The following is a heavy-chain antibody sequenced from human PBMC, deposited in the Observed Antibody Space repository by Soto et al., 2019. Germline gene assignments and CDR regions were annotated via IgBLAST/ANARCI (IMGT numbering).Heavy chain of an antibody. V-gene: IGHV1-18*01. J-gene: IGHJ6*02. CDR3: ARNEGHRAYYFHGLDV. Sequence: AAGKVCCEAPVSSFARSVISWGRQAPGQGIEWMGWISAYNGNTNYAQKLQGRATMTTDTSTSTAYMELRSLRSDDTAVHSCARNEGHRAYYFHGLDVWR. CDR1: VSSFARSV. CDR2: ISAYNGNT. D-gene: IGHD3-10*01.